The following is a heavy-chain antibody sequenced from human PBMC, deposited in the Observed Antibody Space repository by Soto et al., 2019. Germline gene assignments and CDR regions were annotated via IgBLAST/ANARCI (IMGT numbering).Heavy chain of an antibody. CDR1: GGSINSNSYY. J-gene: IGHJ6*02. Sequence: QLQLRESGPRLVKPSETLSLTCTVSGGSINSNSYYWGWIRQPPGRGLEWIGSGHYSGSTHYNPSLKSRVTISVNTSKNPFSLRLSSVSAADTAMYYCARHGDYYGPGYFLYDMDVWGQGTPVTVSS. CDR3: ARHGDYYGPGYFLYDMDV. V-gene: IGHV4-39*01. CDR2: GHYSGST. D-gene: IGHD3-10*01.